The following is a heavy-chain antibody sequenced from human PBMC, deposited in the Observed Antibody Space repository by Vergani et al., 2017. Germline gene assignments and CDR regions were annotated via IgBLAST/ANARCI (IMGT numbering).Heavy chain of an antibody. CDR2: IFYTGTS. CDR1: GTSISGSSDY. Sequence: QLQLQESGPGLLKPSETLSLTCSVSGTSISGSSDYWGWIRQPPGKGLEWIGSIFYTGTSYYNPSLESRATNSVDTSKNQFSLKLKSVTAADTAVYYCARVITGVSGSYYGNWFDPWGQGTLVTVSS. CDR3: ARVITGVSGSYYGNWFDP. D-gene: IGHD1-26*01. J-gene: IGHJ5*02. V-gene: IGHV4-39*01.